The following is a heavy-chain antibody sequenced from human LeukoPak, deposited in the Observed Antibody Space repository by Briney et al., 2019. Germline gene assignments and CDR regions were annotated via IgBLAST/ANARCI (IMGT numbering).Heavy chain of an antibody. CDR3: ARGGPNYCVSYYFDY. CDR2: IYYTGST. V-gene: IGHV4-59*01. D-gene: IGHD2-21*01. J-gene: IGHJ4*02. Sequence: SETLSLTCTVSGGTISSYYWSWIRQPPGKGLEWIGYIYYTGSTNYNPSLKSRVTISVDTSKNQFSLKLSSVTAADTAVYYCARGGPNYCVSYYFDYWGQGTLVTVSS. CDR1: GGTISSYY.